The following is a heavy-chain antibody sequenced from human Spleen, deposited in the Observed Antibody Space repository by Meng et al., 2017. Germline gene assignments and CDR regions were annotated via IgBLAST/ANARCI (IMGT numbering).Heavy chain of an antibody. V-gene: IGHV4-4*02. CDR1: GGSISSSNW. CDR3: ARLILDSSGYYYIMDY. D-gene: IGHD3-22*01. Sequence: RLRGSGPGLVRPSGPLSLTCGVSGGSISSSNWWTWVRQPPGKGLEWIGEIYHSGSTNYSPSLKSRVTLSVDKSKNQFSLKLRSVTAADTAVYYCARLILDSSGYYYIMDYWGQGTLVTASS. J-gene: IGHJ4*02. CDR2: IYHSGST.